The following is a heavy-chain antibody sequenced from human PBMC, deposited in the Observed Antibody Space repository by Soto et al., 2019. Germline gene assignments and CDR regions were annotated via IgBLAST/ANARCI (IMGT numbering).Heavy chain of an antibody. CDR3: ARDYHDYRGNFDY. D-gene: IGHD4-17*01. CDR1: GYTFTSYA. V-gene: IGHV1-3*01. Sequence: GASVKVSCKASGYTFTSYAMHWVRQAPGQRLEWMGWINAGNGNTKYSQKFQGRVTITRDTSASTAYMELSSLRSEDTAVYYCARDYHDYRGNFDYWGQGTPVTVSS. J-gene: IGHJ4*01. CDR2: INAGNGNT.